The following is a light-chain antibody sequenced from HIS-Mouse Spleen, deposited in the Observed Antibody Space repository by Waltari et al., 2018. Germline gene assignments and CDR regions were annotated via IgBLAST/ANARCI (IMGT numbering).Light chain of an antibody. Sequence: SYELPQPPSVSVSPGQTARITCSRDAFPKTYAYWYQQKSGQAPVLVIYEDSKRPSGIPERFSGSSSGTMATLTISGAQVEDEADYYCYSTDSSGNHRVFGGGTKLTVL. CDR2: EDS. J-gene: IGLJ2*01. CDR1: AFPKTY. CDR3: YSTDSSGNHRV. V-gene: IGLV3-10*01.